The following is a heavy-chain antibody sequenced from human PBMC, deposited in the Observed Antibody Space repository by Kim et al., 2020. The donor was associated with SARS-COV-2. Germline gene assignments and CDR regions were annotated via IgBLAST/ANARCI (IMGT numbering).Heavy chain of an antibody. CDR3: GTGAGPVY. V-gene: IGHV3-15*01. CDR1: GLTFSKAW. Sequence: GGSLRLSCEASGLTFSKAWMNWVRQAPGKGLEWVGRVKSKTDGGTIDYAAPVKGRFNIARDDSRNTVYLQMNSLKTEDTAVYYCGTGAGPVYWGQGTLVAVSS. J-gene: IGHJ4*02. CDR2: VKSKTDGGTI. D-gene: IGHD3-16*01.